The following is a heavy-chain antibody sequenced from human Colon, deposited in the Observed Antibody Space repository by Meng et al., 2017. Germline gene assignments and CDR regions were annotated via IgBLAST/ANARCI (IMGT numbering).Heavy chain of an antibody. CDR3: AREGGYDLNWFDP. CDR1: GASITSNY. Sequence: VQLQEAGPGLVQPSETLSLTCTVSGASITSNYWSWIRHPHGNGLEWIGNLYFSGSTNSNPSLKSRVTISVDTSRNQFSLNLRSVTAADTAVYYCAREGGYDLNWFDPWGQGTLVTVSS. V-gene: IGHV4-59*12. D-gene: IGHD5-12*01. J-gene: IGHJ5*02. CDR2: LYFSGST.